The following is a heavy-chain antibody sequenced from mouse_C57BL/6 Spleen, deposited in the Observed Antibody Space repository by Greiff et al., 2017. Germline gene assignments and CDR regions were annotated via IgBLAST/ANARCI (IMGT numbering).Heavy chain of an antibody. J-gene: IGHJ3*01. CDR1: GYTFTSYW. CDR3: ARKENYDYQFAY. Sequence: QVQLQQPGAELVKPGASVKMSCKASGYTFTSYWITWVKQRPGQGLEWIGDMYPGSGSTNYNEKFKSKATLTVDTSSSTAYMQLSSLTSEDSAVYYCARKENYDYQFAYWGQGTLVTVSA. D-gene: IGHD2-4*01. V-gene: IGHV1-55*01. CDR2: MYPGSGST.